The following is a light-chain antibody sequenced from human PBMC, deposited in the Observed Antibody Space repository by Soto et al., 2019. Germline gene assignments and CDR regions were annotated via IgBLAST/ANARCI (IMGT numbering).Light chain of an antibody. Sequence: VLTQSPGTLSLSPGERATISCRASQSISSNYLAWYQHKPGQAPRLLIYGASSRATGIPHRFSGSGSGTDFTLTSSILEPEDCGVFYCQLYRNSPPYTFGQGTRLEIK. CDR2: GAS. CDR1: QSISSNY. V-gene: IGKV3-20*01. CDR3: QLYRNSPPYT. J-gene: IGKJ2*01.